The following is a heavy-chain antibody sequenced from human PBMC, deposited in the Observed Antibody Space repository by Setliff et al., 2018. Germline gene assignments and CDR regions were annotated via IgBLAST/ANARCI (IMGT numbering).Heavy chain of an antibody. V-gene: IGHV3-21*06. D-gene: IGHD6-25*01. CDR1: GFTFSTYS. CDR2: ISDSSIYI. J-gene: IGHJ3*02. Sequence: GGSLRLSCAASGFTFSTYSMHWVRQAPGKGLEWVSSISDSSIYIYYRDSVTGRFTISRDNAGNSLYLQMNSLSPEDTAVYYCARSPANGGHDAFDIWGQGTMVTVS. CDR3: ARSPANGGHDAFDI.